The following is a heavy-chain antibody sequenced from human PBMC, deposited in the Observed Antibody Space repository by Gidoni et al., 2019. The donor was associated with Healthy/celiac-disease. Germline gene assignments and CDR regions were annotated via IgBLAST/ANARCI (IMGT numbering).Heavy chain of an antibody. CDR2: TTPIFGTA. J-gene: IGHJ6*02. V-gene: IGHV1-69*01. D-gene: IGHD7-27*01. CDR3: ARVPRFETGDDYYYGMDV. Sequence: QVQLVQSGAEVKKPGSSVRVSCKASGVALRSYANSWVRQAPGPGLEWLGGTTPIFGTANYAQKFQGRVTITADESTSTAYMELSSLRSEDTAVYYCARVPRFETGDDYYYGMDVWGQGTTVTVSS. CDR1: GVALRSYA.